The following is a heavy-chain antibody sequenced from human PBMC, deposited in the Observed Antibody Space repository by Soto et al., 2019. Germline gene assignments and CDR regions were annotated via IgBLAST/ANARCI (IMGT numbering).Heavy chain of an antibody. CDR1: GYTFTSYY. D-gene: IGHD4-4*01. V-gene: IGHV1-46*01. CDR3: AVGGNYLSMDV. Sequence: QVQLVQSGAEVKKPGASVKVSCKASGYTFTSYYMHWVRLAPGQGLEWMGIINPDGGGTSYAQQFQGRVIMTRAPSTSTVYMEMSSLRSEDTAVYYCAVGGNYLSMDVWGQGTTVTVSS. CDR2: INPDGGGT. J-gene: IGHJ6*02.